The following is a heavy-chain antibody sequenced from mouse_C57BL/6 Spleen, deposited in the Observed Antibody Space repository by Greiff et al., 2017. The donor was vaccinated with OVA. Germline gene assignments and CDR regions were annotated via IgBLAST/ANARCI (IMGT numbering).Heavy chain of an antibody. CDR1: GFTFSSYT. Sequence: DVKLQESGGGLVKPGGSLKLSCAASGFTFSSYTMSWVRQTPEKRLEWVATISGGGGNTYYPDSVKGRFTISRDNAKNTLYLQMSSLRSEDTALYYCARRWLLLAMDYWGQGTSVTVSS. CDR2: ISGGGGNT. V-gene: IGHV5-9*01. D-gene: IGHD2-3*01. CDR3: ARRWLLLAMDY. J-gene: IGHJ4*01.